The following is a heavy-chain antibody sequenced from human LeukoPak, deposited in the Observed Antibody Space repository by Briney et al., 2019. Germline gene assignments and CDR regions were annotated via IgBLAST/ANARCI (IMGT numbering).Heavy chain of an antibody. J-gene: IGHJ4*02. Sequence: GGSLRLSCAASGFTFSSYAMHWVRQAPGKGLEWVAVISYDGSNKYYADSVKGRFTISRDNSKNTLYLQMNSLRAEDTAVYYCARASARLWFGDGANDYWGQGTLVTVSS. CDR1: GFTFSSYA. CDR3: ARASARLWFGDGANDY. V-gene: IGHV3-30*04. CDR2: ISYDGSNK. D-gene: IGHD3-10*01.